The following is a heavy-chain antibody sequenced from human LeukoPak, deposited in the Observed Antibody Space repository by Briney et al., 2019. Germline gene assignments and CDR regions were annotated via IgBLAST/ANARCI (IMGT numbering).Heavy chain of an antibody. CDR1: GGSISSSSYS. Sequence: SETLSLTCTVSGGSISSSSYSWTWIRQPPGKGLEWIGSIHYDGNTYYKPSLKSRVTISVDTSKIQFSLRLSSATAADTAVYYCARGVRTIFGVVITPAENWFDPWGQGTLVTVSS. D-gene: IGHD3-3*01. J-gene: IGHJ5*02. V-gene: IGHV4-39*07. CDR2: IHYDGNT. CDR3: ARGVRTIFGVVITPAENWFDP.